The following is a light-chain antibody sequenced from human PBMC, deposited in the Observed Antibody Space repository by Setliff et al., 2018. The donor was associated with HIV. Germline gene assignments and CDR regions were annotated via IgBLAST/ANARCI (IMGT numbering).Light chain of an antibody. J-gene: IGLJ2*01. CDR1: TGPVTSGHY. Sequence: QAVVTQKPSLTVSPGGTVTLTCASNTGPVTSGHYPYWIQQKPGQAPRTLIYDTRHKHSWTPARFSGSLLGGVAALTLSGAQPDDEADYHCLLSYNGVRVFGGGTKVTVL. CDR3: LLSYNGVRV. V-gene: IGLV7-46*01. CDR2: DTR.